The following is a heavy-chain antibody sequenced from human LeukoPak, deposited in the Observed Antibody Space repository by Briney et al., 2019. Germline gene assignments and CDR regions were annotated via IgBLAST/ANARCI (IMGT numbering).Heavy chain of an antibody. CDR3: ARGRGHVLLWFGEFIFDY. CDR2: IRYDGSNK. J-gene: IGHJ4*02. CDR1: GFTFSSYG. V-gene: IGHV3-30*02. D-gene: IGHD3-10*01. Sequence: GGSLRLSCAASGFTFSSYGMHWVRQAPGKGLEWVAFIRYDGSNKYYADSVKGRFTISRDNSKNTLYLQMNSLRAEDTAVYYCARGRGHVLLWFGEFIFDYWGQGTLVTVSS.